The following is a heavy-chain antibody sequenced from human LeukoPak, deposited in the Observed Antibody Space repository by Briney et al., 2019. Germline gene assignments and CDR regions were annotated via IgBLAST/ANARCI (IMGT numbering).Heavy chain of an antibody. V-gene: IGHV1-46*01. D-gene: IGHD1-20*01. CDR3: ARDSSGITGTTGVFAY. CDR1: GYTFTSYA. CDR2: INPSGGST. Sequence: ASVKVSCKASGYTFTSYAMNWVRQAPGQGLEWMGIINPSGGSTSYAQKFQGRVTMTRDTSTSTVYMELSSLRSEDTAVYYCARDSSGITGTTGVFAYWGQGTLVTVSS. J-gene: IGHJ4*02.